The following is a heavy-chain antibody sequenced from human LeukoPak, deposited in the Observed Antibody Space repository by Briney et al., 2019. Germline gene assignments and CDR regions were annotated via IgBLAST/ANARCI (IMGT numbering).Heavy chain of an antibody. D-gene: IGHD3-10*01. J-gene: IGHJ3*02. CDR3: ARGNWDYYGSGTRGDFDI. CDR1: GYTFTTYD. Sequence: ASVKVSCKASGYTFTTYDINWVRQATGQGLEWMGWMNPNSGNTGYAQKFQGRVTMTRNTSISAAYMELSSLRSEDTAVYYCARGNWDYYGSGTRGDFDIWGQGTMVTVSS. CDR2: MNPNSGNT. V-gene: IGHV1-8*01.